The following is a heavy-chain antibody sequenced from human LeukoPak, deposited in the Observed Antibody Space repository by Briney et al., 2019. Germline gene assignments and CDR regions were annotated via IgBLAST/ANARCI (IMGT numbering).Heavy chain of an antibody. CDR1: GGSFSGYY. D-gene: IGHD3-22*01. CDR3: ARSGYYYDSSGYYPYFDY. CDR2: INHSGST. V-gene: IGHV4-34*01. J-gene: IGHJ4*02. Sequence: SETLSLTCAVYGGSFSGYYWSWIRQPPGKGLEWIGEINHSGSTNYNPSLKSRVTISVDTSKNQFSLKLSSVTAADTAVYYCARSGYYYDSSGYYPYFDYWGQGTLVTVSS.